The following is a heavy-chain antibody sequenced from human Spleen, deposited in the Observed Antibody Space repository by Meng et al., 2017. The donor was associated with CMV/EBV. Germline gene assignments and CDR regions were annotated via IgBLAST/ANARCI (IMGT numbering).Heavy chain of an antibody. CDR1: WFSLSTSVVG. D-gene: IGHD5-18*01. CDR3: AHRNTASNKNLFDY. CDR2: IYWDDDK. V-gene: IGHV2-5*02. J-gene: IGHJ4*02. Sequence: SWFSLSTSVVGVGWIRQPPGKALEWLALIYWDDDKRYSPSLKSRLAITKDTSKNQVVLRMTNMDPVDTATYYCAHRNTASNKNLFDYWGQGTLVTVSS.